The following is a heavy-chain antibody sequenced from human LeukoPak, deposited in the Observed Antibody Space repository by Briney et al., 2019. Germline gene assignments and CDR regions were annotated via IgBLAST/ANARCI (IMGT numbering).Heavy chain of an antibody. V-gene: IGHV3-23*01. D-gene: IGHD3-9*01. CDR3: AKEHVRYFDFATDQTIDY. CDR1: GFTFNSYD. Sequence: PGGSLRLSCGASGFTFNSYDMSWLRQAPGKGLEWVSAISGSGGSTYYADSVKGRFTISRDNSKNTLYLQMNSLRAEDTAVYYCAKEHVRYFDFATDQTIDYWGQGTLVTVSS. J-gene: IGHJ4*02. CDR2: ISGSGGST.